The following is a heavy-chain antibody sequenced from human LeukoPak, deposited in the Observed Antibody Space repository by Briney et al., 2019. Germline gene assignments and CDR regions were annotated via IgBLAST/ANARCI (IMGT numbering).Heavy chain of an antibody. CDR1: GYTFTSYY. J-gene: IGHJ4*02. CDR2: MNPNSGNT. V-gene: IGHV1-8*02. D-gene: IGHD3-22*01. CDR3: ARGAHYYDSSGYYWVFDY. Sequence: ASVKVSCKASGYTFTSYYMHWVRQATGQGLEWMGWMNPNSGNTGYAQKFQGRVTMTRNTSISTAYMELSSLRSEDTAVYYCARGAHYYDSSGYYWVFDYWGQGTLVTVSS.